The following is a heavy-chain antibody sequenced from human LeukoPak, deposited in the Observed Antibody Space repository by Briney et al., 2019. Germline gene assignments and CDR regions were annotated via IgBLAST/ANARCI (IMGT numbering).Heavy chain of an antibody. CDR2: IYYSGST. CDR3: ARSYGDYFDY. Sequence: SETLYLTCTVSGGSISSSTYYWGWLRQPPGKGLEWIGSIYYSGSTYYNSSLKSRVTISVDTSKNQFSLKLSSVTAADTAVYYCARSYGDYFDYWGQGTLVTVSS. D-gene: IGHD4-17*01. V-gene: IGHV4-39*07. J-gene: IGHJ4*02. CDR1: GGSISSSTYY.